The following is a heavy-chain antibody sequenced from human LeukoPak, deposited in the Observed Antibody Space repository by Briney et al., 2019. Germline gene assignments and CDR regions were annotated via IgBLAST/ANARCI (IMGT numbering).Heavy chain of an antibody. D-gene: IGHD6-19*01. CDR2: IYPGDSNT. Sequence: GESLKISCKGSGYRFTSYWIGWVRQMPGKGLEWMGIIYPGDSNTRYSPSFQGQVAISADESISTAYLQWSSLRASDTAVYYCVRRGIEVAGIDYWGQGTLVTVSS. J-gene: IGHJ4*02. V-gene: IGHV5-51*01. CDR3: VRRGIEVAGIDY. CDR1: GYRFTSYW.